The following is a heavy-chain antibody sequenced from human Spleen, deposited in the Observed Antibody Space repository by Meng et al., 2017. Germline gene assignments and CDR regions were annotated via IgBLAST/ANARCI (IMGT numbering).Heavy chain of an antibody. V-gene: IGHV2-5*02. D-gene: IGHD6-19*01. CDR1: GFSLSTSGLG. J-gene: IGHJ4*02. Sequence: QITLKESGPTVVKPTQTLTLTCTFSGFSLSTSGLGVAWIRQPPGKALEWLALIYWDDDKRYSPSLKSRLTITKDPSKNQVVLSMTNMDPVDTATYYCAHRGIAVAAYDYWGQGTLVTVSS. CDR3: AHRGIAVAAYDY. CDR2: IYWDDDK.